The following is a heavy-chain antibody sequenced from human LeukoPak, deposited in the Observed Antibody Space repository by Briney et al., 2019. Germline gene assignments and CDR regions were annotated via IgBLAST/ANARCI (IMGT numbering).Heavy chain of an antibody. CDR3: AKDTYYDNSGYDSYFDY. D-gene: IGHD3-22*01. V-gene: IGHV3-43*02. Sequence: PGGSLRLSCAASGFTFGDYAMHWVRQAPGKGLEWVSLISGDGGSTSYSDSVKGRFTISRDNSKNSLFLQMNSLRTEDTALYYCAKDTYYDNSGYDSYFDYWGQGTLVTVSS. J-gene: IGHJ4*02. CDR2: ISGDGGST. CDR1: GFTFGDYA.